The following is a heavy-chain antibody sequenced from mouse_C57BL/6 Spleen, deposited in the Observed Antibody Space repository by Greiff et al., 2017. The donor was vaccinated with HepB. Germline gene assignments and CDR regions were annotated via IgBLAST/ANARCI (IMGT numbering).Heavy chain of an antibody. Sequence: DVKLVESGPELVKPGASVKIPCKASGYTFTDYNMDWVKQSHGKSLEWIGDINPNNGGTIYNQKFKGKATLTVDKSSSTAYMELRSLTSEDTAVYYCARGYGNYPRFFFDYWGQGTTLTVSS. CDR2: INPNNGGT. J-gene: IGHJ2*01. CDR3: ARGYGNYPRFFFDY. V-gene: IGHV1-18*01. CDR1: GYTFTDYN. D-gene: IGHD2-10*02.